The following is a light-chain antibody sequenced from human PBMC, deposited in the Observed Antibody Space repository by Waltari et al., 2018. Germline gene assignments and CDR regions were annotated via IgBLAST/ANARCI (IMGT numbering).Light chain of an antibody. V-gene: IGLV1-44*01. Sequence: QSVLSQPPSASGTPGQRVTISCAGRASNIGEHVVTGYQQHPGKAPKSLIFRNDRRASGCPDRFAGSKSGTSASLAISGLQSEDEADYYCATWDESPSGHWVFGGGTKVTVL. CDR1: ASNIGEHV. CDR3: ATWDESPSGHWV. J-gene: IGLJ3*02. CDR2: RND.